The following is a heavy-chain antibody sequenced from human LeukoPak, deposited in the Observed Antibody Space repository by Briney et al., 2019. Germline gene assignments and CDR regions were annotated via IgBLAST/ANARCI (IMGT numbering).Heavy chain of an antibody. Sequence: SQTLSLTCTVSGGSISSGDYYWSWIRQPPGQGLEWIGYIYYSGSTYYNPSLKSRVTISVDTSKNQFSLKLSSVTAADTAVYYCARVCSGGSCYSETLDYWGQGTLVTVSS. CDR1: GGSISSGDYY. V-gene: IGHV4-30-4*08. CDR3: ARVCSGGSCYSETLDY. J-gene: IGHJ4*02. D-gene: IGHD2-15*01. CDR2: IYYSGST.